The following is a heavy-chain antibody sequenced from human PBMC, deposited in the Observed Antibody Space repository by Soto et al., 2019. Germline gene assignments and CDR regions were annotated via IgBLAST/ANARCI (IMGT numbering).Heavy chain of an antibody. CDR2: INPSGGKT. V-gene: IGHV1-46*01. Sequence: ASVKVSCKASGYNFTNYYIHWVRQAHGHGLEWMGIINPSGGKTIYAENFQGRVTMTSETSTSTVYMELSSLRSDDTAVYFRARGGITGTTAGHFDYWGQGTLVTVS. D-gene: IGHD1-20*01. CDR1: GYNFTNYY. CDR3: ARGGITGTTAGHFDY. J-gene: IGHJ4*02.